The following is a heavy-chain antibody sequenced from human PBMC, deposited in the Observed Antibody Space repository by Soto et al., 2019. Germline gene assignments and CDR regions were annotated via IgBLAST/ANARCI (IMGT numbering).Heavy chain of an antibody. CDR2: ISSDGTTK. Sequence: PGGSLRLSCAASEVNFGGVVMHWVRQAPGKGMEWVAAISSDGTTKYYSDSVKGRFIVSRDNSDKTLSLQMNSLRPEDTAVYYCARALGANSRLKYHGMDGWGQGTMVTVSS. CDR3: ARALGANSRLKYHGMDG. V-gene: IGHV3-30*03. CDR1: EVNFGGVV. D-gene: IGHD4-4*01. J-gene: IGHJ6*02.